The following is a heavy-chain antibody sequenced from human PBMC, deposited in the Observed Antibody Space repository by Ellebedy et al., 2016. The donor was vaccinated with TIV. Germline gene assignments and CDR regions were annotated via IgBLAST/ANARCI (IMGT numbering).Heavy chain of an antibody. Sequence: GGSLRLXXKGSGYSFTSYWISWVRQMPGKGLEWMGIIYPGDSDTRYSPSFQGQVTISADKSISTAYLQWSSLKASDTAMYYCARRGWGDGFQFDYWGQGTLVTVSS. V-gene: IGHV5-51*01. CDR2: IYPGDSDT. J-gene: IGHJ4*02. CDR1: GYSFTSYW. D-gene: IGHD5-24*01. CDR3: ARRGWGDGFQFDY.